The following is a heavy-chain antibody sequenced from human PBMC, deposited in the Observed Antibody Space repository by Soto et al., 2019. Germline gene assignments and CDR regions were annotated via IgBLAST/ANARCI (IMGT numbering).Heavy chain of an antibody. CDR3: ARDTDGLHY. CDR1: GLLFSNYK. CDR2: INTDGSII. V-gene: IGHV3-74*01. Sequence: PGGSLSLSCAASGLLFSNYKMHWVRQAPGKGLVWVSRINTDGSIIDYADSVKGRFTVSRDNAKNTLYLQMNSLRADDTAVYYCARDTDGLHYWGQGTLVTVSS. J-gene: IGHJ4*02.